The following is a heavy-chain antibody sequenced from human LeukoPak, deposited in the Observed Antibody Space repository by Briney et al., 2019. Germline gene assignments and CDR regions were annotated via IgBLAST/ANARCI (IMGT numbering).Heavy chain of an antibody. J-gene: IGHJ6*02. CDR3: ARGSYYGSGSYNPHYHHGMDV. V-gene: IGHV3-30*02. Sequence: PGGSLRLSCAASGFTFSSYDMNWVRQAPGKGLEWVAFIRYDGSRKYYADSVKGRFTISRGNSKNTVYLQMNSLRAEDTAVYYCARGSYYGSGSYNPHYHHGMDVWGQGTTVTVSS. D-gene: IGHD3-10*01. CDR2: IRYDGSRK. CDR1: GFTFSSYD.